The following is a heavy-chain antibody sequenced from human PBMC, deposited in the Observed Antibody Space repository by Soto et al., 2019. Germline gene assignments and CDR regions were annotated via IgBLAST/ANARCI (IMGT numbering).Heavy chain of an antibody. V-gene: IGHV4-59*08. J-gene: IGHJ4*02. CDR3: ARRYVTIFDY. CDR2: IYYSGST. D-gene: IGHD5-12*01. CDR1: GGSISSYY. Sequence: PSETLSLTCTVSGGSISSYYWSWIRQPPGKGLEWIGYIYYSGSTNYNPSLKSRVTISVDTSKNQFSLKLSSVTAADTAVYYCARRYVTIFDYWGQGTLVTVSS.